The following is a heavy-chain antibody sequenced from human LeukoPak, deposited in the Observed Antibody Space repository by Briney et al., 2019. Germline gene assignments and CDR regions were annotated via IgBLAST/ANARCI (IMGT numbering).Heavy chain of an antibody. CDR1: GGSISSNNW. V-gene: IGHV4-4*02. Sequence: SGTLSLPFAVSGGSISSNNWWGWVRQPPGKGLEWIGEIYHSGSPNYNPSLKSRVTISVDKSRNHFSLNLSSVTAADTAVYYCARVNINNWHSCDYWGQGTLVTVSS. CDR2: IYHSGSP. D-gene: IGHD1-1*01. J-gene: IGHJ4*02. CDR3: ARVNINNWHSCDY.